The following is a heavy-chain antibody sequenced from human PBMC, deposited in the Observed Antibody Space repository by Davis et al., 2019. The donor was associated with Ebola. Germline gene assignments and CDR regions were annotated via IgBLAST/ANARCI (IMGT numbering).Heavy chain of an antibody. Sequence: SLKISCAASGFTFDDYAMHWVRQAPGKGLEWVSGISWNSGSIGYADSVKGRFTISRDNAKNSLYLQMNSLRAEDTALYYCAKDITHTVHYGMDVWGQGTTVTVSS. V-gene: IGHV3-9*01. D-gene: IGHD4-17*01. CDR3: AKDITHTVHYGMDV. J-gene: IGHJ6*02. CDR1: GFTFDDYA. CDR2: ISWNSGSI.